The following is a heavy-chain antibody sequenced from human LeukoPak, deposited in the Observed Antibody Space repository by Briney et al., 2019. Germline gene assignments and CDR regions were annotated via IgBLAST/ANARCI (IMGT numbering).Heavy chain of an antibody. CDR1: GFTFSDYY. Sequence: GGSLRLSCAASGFTFSDYYMSWIRQAPGKGLEWVSYISSSGSTIYYADSVKGRFTISRYNAKNSLYLQMNSLRAEDTAVYYCARDELPYYHDSSGAFDIWGQGTMVTVSS. D-gene: IGHD3-22*01. J-gene: IGHJ3*02. CDR3: ARDELPYYHDSSGAFDI. CDR2: ISSSGSTI. V-gene: IGHV3-11*04.